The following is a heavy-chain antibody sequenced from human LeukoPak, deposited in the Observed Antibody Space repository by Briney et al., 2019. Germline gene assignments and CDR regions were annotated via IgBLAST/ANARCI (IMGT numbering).Heavy chain of an antibody. Sequence: SETLSLTRAVSGYSISSSNWWGWIRQPPGKGLEWIGYIYYSGSTYYQPSLKSRVTMSVDTSKNQFSLKLSSVTAVDTAVYYCARYTTSWYTFDIWGQGTMVTVSS. CDR1: GYSISSSNW. D-gene: IGHD6-13*01. J-gene: IGHJ3*02. CDR3: ARYTTSWYTFDI. CDR2: IYYSGST. V-gene: IGHV4-28*01.